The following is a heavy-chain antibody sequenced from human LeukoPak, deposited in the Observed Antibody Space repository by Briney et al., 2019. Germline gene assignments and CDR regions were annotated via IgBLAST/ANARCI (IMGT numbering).Heavy chain of an antibody. D-gene: IGHD2-21*01. CDR3: ARGSGPIVAHWFDP. Sequence: SETLPLTCTVSGGSISSSSYYWGWIRQPPGKGLEWIGSIYYSGSTYYNPSLKSRVTISVDTSKNQFSLKLSSVTAADTAVYYCARGSGPIVAHWFDPWGQGTLVTVSS. V-gene: IGHV4-39*07. J-gene: IGHJ5*02. CDR2: IYYSGST. CDR1: GGSISSSSYY.